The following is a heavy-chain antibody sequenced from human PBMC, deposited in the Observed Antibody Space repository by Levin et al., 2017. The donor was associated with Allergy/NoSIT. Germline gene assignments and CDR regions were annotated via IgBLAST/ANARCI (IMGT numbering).Heavy chain of an antibody. J-gene: IGHJ6*02. CDR1: GYTFTSYG. Sequence: GESLKISCKASGYTFTSYGINWVRQAPGQGLEWMGWISAYNGNTNYAQRLQGRATMTTDTSTSTAYMELRSLRSDDTAVYYCARDQFSSSIRASPLYDDYGMDVWGQGTTVTVSS. CDR2: ISAYNGNT. D-gene: IGHD6-13*01. V-gene: IGHV1-18*01. CDR3: ARDQFSSSIRASPLYDDYGMDV.